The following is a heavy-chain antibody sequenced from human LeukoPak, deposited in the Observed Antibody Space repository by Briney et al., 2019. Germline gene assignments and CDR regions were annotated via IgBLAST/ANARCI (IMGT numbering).Heavy chain of an antibody. J-gene: IGHJ4*02. D-gene: IGHD6-13*01. CDR2: IYPGDSDT. Sequence: GESLKISCKGSGYSFTNYWIGWVRQMPGKGLEWMGIIYPGDSDTRYSPSFQGQVTISADKSISTAYLHWSSLKASDTAMYYCARTGYTSRWAIDYWGQGTLVTVSS. CDR3: ARTGYTSRWAIDY. CDR1: GYSFTNYW. V-gene: IGHV5-51*01.